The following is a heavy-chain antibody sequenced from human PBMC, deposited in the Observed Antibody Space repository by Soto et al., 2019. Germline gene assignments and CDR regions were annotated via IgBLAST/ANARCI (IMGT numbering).Heavy chain of an antibody. CDR1: GFTLSGYA. D-gene: IGHD6-6*01. J-gene: IGHJ6*03. CDR3: ARRARPDFYYMDV. Sequence: RVSLRLSCAASGFTLSGYAMDWVRQAPGKGLEYVSGISSNGVGTYYANSVQGRFTISRDNSKNTVYLQMGSLRPEDMAVYYCARRARPDFYYMDVWGKGTTVTVSS. V-gene: IGHV3-64*01. CDR2: ISSNGVGT.